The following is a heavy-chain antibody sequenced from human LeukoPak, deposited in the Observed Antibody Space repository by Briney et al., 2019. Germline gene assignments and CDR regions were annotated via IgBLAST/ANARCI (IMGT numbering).Heavy chain of an antibody. CDR3: ARGGASSGYLNWFDP. CDR2: IYYSGST. D-gene: IGHD5-12*01. V-gene: IGHV4-59*01. J-gene: IGHJ5*02. Sequence: SETLSLTCTVSGGSISSYYWRWIRQPPGKGLEWIGYIYYSGSTNYNPSLKSRVTISVDTSKNQFSLKLSSVTAADTAVYYCARGGASSGYLNWFDPWGQGTLVTVSS. CDR1: GGSISSYY.